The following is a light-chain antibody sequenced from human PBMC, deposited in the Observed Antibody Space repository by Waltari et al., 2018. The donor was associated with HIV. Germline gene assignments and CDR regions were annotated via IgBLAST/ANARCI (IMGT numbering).Light chain of an antibody. CDR1: QSVITN. Sequence: EIVMTQSPATLSVSPGERVTLSCRARQSVITNLAWYQQKFGQPPRLLIYATSIRATNIPARFSGGGSGTEFTLTISSLQSEDFAIYYWQQYNTWPRTFGQGTKVEV. CDR2: ATS. V-gene: IGKV3-15*01. CDR3: QQYNTWPRT. J-gene: IGKJ1*01.